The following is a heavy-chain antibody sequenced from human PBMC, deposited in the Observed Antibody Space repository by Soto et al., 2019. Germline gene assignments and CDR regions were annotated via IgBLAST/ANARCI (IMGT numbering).Heavy chain of an antibody. CDR1: GGSISSGGYY. J-gene: IGHJ4*02. D-gene: IGHD1-1*01. V-gene: IGHV4-31*03. CDR3: ARELERHFYY. CDR2: IYFSGST. Sequence: TSETLSLTCTVSGGSISSGGYYWSWIRQHPEKGLEWIGYIYFSGSTYYNPSLKSRLTISVDTSTNQFSLKLSSVTAADTAVYFCARELERHFYYRGQGTLVTVSS.